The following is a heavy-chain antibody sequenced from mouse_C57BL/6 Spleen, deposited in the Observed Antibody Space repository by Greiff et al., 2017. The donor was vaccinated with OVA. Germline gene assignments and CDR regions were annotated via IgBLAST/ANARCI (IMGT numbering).Heavy chain of an antibody. CDR1: GFTFSSYG. V-gene: IGHV5-6*01. CDR2: ISSGGSYT. D-gene: IGHD1-1*01. CDR3: ARRGYYGSSYGFAY. J-gene: IGHJ3*01. Sequence: EVQVVESGGDLVKPGGSLKLSCAASGFTFSSYGMSWVRQTPDKRLEWVATISSGGSYTYYPDSVKGRFTISRDNAKNTLYLQMSSLKSEDTAMYYCARRGYYGSSYGFAYWGQGTLVTVSA.